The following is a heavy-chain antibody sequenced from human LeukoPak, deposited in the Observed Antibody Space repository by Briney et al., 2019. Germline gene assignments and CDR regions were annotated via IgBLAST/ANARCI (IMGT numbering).Heavy chain of an antibody. D-gene: IGHD2-15*01. Sequence: PSETLSLTHTLSGVSINSAGYYWRWLRPHPGKGLEWIGYIYYSGSTYYNPPLKSRVTISVDTSKNQFSLKLSSVTAADTAVYYCARGLRPTVVVAAYFDYWGQGTLVTVSS. CDR1: GVSINSAGYY. CDR3: ARGLRPTVVVAAYFDY. J-gene: IGHJ4*02. CDR2: IYYSGST. V-gene: IGHV4-31*03.